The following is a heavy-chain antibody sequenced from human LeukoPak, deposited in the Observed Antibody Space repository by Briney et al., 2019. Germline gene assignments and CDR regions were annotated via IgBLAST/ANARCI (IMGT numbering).Heavy chain of an antibody. V-gene: IGHV4-34*01. J-gene: IGHJ4*02. CDR1: GGSFSGYY. Sequence: TSSETLSVTCAVYGGSFSGYYWSWIRQPPGKGLEWIGEINHSGSTNYNPSLKSRVTISVDTSKNQFSLKPSSVTAADTAVYYCARYNVDTAMVYFDYWGQGTLVTVSS. CDR2: INHSGST. CDR3: ARYNVDTAMVYFDY. D-gene: IGHD5-18*01.